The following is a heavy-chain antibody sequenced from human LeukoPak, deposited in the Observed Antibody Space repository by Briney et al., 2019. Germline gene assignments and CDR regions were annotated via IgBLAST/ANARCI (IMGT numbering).Heavy chain of an antibody. CDR2: IYPGDSDT. J-gene: IGHJ3*02. CDR1: GYSFSSYW. V-gene: IGHV5-51*01. Sequence: GESLKISCKGSGYSFSSYWSGWVRQMPGKGLEWMGIIYPGDSDTRYSPSFQGQVTISADKSISTSYLQWSSLKASDTAMYYCARRVDTTMGERAFDIWGQGTMVTVSS. CDR3: ARRVDTTMGERAFDI. D-gene: IGHD5-18*01.